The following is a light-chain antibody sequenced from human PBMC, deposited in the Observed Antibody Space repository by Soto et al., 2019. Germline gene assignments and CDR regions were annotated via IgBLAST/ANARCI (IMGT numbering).Light chain of an antibody. CDR2: EGS. Sequence: QSAVTQPGSVSGSPGQSITIYCTGTSSDVGSYNLVSWYQQHPGKAPKLMIYEGSKRPSGVSNRFSGSKSGNTASLTISGLQAEDEADYYCCSYAGSSTFHVFGTGTKVTVL. J-gene: IGLJ1*01. V-gene: IGLV2-23*03. CDR3: CSYAGSSTFHV. CDR1: SSDVGSYNL.